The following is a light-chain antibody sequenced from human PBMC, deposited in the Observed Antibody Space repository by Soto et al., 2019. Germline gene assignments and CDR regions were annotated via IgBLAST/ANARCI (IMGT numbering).Light chain of an antibody. CDR1: QSVSSY. Sequence: EIVLTQSPATLSLSPGERATLSCRASQSVSSYLAWYQQKPGQAPRLLIYDASNRATGIPARFSGSGSGTAFTLTISSLEPEDSAVYYCQQRSNWPPLTFGGGTKVEIK. J-gene: IGKJ4*01. V-gene: IGKV3-11*01. CDR3: QQRSNWPPLT. CDR2: DAS.